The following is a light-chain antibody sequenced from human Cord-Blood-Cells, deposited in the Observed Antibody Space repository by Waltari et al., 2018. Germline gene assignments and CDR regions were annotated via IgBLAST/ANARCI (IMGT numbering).Light chain of an antibody. CDR2: EGS. J-gene: IGLJ3*02. V-gene: IGLV2-23*01. CDR3: CSYAGSSTWV. CDR1: RRDDRSYHL. Sequence: QSALTQPAPVCGSPGQSITITSNETRRDDRSYHLVSWYQQHPGKAPKLMIYEGSKRPSGVSNRFSGSKSGNTASLTISGLQAEDEADYYCCSYAGSSTWVFGGGTKLTVL.